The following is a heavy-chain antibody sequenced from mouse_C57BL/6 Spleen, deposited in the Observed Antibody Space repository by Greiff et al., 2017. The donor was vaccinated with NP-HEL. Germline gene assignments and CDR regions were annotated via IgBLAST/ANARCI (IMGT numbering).Heavy chain of an antibody. CDR2: IDPDDGGT. V-gene: IGHV14-2*01. CDR3: ARNNGSRYLYFDV. CDR1: GFNITDYY. Sequence: EVQLQQSGAELVKPGASVKLSCTASGFNITDYYMHWVKQRTEQGLEWIGRIDPDDGGTKYAPTFQGKATITADTSSNTAYLQLSSLTSEDTAVYYWARNNGSRYLYFDVWGTGTTVTVSS. J-gene: IGHJ1*03. D-gene: IGHD1-1*01.